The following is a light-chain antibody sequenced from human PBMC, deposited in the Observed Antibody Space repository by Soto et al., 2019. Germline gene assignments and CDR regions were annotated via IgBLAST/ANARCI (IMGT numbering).Light chain of an antibody. J-gene: IGKJ1*01. CDR3: QQYGSSPEWT. CDR2: GAS. Sequence: EIVLTQSPGTLSLSPGERATLSCRASQSVSSTYLAWYQQKPGQAPRLLIYGASSRPTDIPDRFSGSGSGTDFTLTISRLEPEAFAVYYCQQYGSSPEWTFGQGTKVEVK. V-gene: IGKV3-20*01. CDR1: QSVSSTY.